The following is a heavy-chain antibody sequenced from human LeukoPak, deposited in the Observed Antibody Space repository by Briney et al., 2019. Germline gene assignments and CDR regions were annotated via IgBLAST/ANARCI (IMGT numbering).Heavy chain of an antibody. Sequence: SETLSLTCTVSGASISSGIYFWSWIRQPAGKGLEWIGRVQTSGGTNYNPSLENRVTISIDTSKNQFSLTLRSVTAADTAVYYCARALCINGICEWFDPWGQGTLVTVSS. CDR1: GASISSGIYF. CDR3: ARALCINGICEWFDP. D-gene: IGHD2-8*01. J-gene: IGHJ5*02. CDR2: VQTSGGT. V-gene: IGHV4-61*02.